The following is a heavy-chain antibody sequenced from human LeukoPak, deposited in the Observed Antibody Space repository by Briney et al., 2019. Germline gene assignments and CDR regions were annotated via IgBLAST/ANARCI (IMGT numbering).Heavy chain of an antibody. CDR2: IYYSGST. CDR3: ARGGYNVYYFDY. V-gene: IGHV4-31*03. D-gene: IGHD5-24*01. CDR1: GGSISSGGYY. J-gene: IGHJ4*02. Sequence: SETLSLTCTVSGGSISSGGYYWSWIRQHPGKGLEWIGYIYYSGSTYYNPSLKSRVTLSVDTSKNQFSLKLSSVTAADTAVYYCARGGYNVYYFDYWGQGTLVTVSS.